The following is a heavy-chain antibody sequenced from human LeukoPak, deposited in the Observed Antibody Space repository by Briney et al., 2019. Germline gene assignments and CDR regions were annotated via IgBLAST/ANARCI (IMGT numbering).Heavy chain of an antibody. D-gene: IGHD5-18*01. Sequence: GGSLRLSCAASGFTFSSYWMSWVRQAPGKGLEWVANIKKDGSEKYYVDSVKGRFTISRDNAKNSLYLQMNSLRAEDTAVYYCARETAMGYFDYWGQGTLVTVSS. V-gene: IGHV3-7*01. CDR3: ARETAMGYFDY. J-gene: IGHJ4*02. CDR1: GFTFSSYW. CDR2: IKKDGSEK.